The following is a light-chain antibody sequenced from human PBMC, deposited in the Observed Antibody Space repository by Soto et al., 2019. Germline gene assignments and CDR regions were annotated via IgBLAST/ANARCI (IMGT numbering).Light chain of an antibody. Sequence: QSVLTQPPSVSGSPGQSITISCTGTSSDVGGYKYVSWYQHHPGEAPKLIIYEVSNRPSGVSNRFSGSKSGNTASLTISGLQAEDESHYYCSSKSSGSTPMLFGGGTQLTVL. CDR2: EVS. CDR3: SSKSSGSTPML. CDR1: SSDVGGYKY. V-gene: IGLV2-14*01. J-gene: IGLJ2*01.